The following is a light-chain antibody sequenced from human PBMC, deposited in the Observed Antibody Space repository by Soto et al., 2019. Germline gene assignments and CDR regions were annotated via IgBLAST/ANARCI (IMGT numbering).Light chain of an antibody. CDR2: ETS. J-gene: IGKJ1*01. Sequence: IQMTQSPSRLSASVGDRVTITCQASQTISNRVAWYQHQPGKPPRLLIYETSTLQSGVPSRFRGSGSGTEFTLTISSLQPGDSASYYCQQSYSTPTWTFGQGTKVEIK. CDR1: QTISNR. CDR3: QQSYSTPTWT. V-gene: IGKV1-5*03.